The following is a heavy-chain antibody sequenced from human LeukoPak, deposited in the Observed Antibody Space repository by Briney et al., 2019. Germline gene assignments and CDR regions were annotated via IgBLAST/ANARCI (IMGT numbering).Heavy chain of an antibody. V-gene: IGHV6-1*01. J-gene: IGHJ6*03. D-gene: IGHD3-10*01. CDR3: ARAILWLWGIDYYYYYYMDV. Sequence: SQTLSLTCAISGDSVSSNSAAWNWIRQSPSRGLEWLGRTYYRSKWYNDYAVSVKSRITINPDTSKNQFSLQLNSVTPEDTAVYYCARAILWLWGIDYYYYYYMDVWGKGTTVTVSS. CDR1: GDSVSSNSAA. CDR2: TYYRSKWYN.